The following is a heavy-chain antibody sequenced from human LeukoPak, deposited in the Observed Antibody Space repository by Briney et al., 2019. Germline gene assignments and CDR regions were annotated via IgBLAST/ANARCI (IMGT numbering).Heavy chain of an antibody. CDR2: IYSGGST. D-gene: IGHD6-13*01. Sequence: GGSLRLSCAASGFTVSSNYMSWVRQAPGKGLEWVSVIYSGGSTYYADSVKGRFTISRDNSKNTLYLQMNSLRAEDTAVYYCARETAGSSWTHYYYYYYMDVWGKGTTVTISS. V-gene: IGHV3-66*01. CDR3: ARETAGSSWTHYYYYYYMDV. J-gene: IGHJ6*03. CDR1: GFTVSSNY.